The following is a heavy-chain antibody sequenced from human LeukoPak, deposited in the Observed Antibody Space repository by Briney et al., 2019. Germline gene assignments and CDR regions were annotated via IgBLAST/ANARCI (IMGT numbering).Heavy chain of an antibody. J-gene: IGHJ4*02. D-gene: IGHD1-26*01. Sequence: SQTLSLTCTVSGGSISSGGYYWSWIRQHPGKGLEWIGYIYYSGSTYYNPSLKSRVTISVDTSKNQFSLKLSSVTAADTAVYYCARGQSGSYWAYYFDYWGQGTLVTVSS. CDR3: ARGQSGSYWAYYFDY. CDR2: IYYSGST. CDR1: GGSISSGGYY. V-gene: IGHV4-31*03.